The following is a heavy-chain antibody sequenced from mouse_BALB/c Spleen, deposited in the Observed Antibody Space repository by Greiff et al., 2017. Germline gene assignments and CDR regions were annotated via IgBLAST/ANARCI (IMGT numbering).Heavy chain of an antibody. D-gene: IGHD2-10*02. CDR1: GFTFSDYY. CDR3: ARKGYGNYGAY. CDR2: ISDGGSYT. V-gene: IGHV5-4*02. Sequence: EVKLMESGGGLVKPGGSLKLSCAASGFTFSDYYMYWVRQTPEKRLEWVATISDGGSYTYYPDSVKGRFTISRDNAKNNLYLQMSSLKSEDTAMYYCARKGYGNYGAYWGQGTLVTVSA. J-gene: IGHJ3*01.